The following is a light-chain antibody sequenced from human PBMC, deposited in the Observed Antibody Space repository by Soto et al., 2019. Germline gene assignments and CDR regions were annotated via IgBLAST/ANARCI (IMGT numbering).Light chain of an antibody. J-gene: IGLJ1*01. CDR1: SSDVGSYNL. Sequence: QSALTQPASVSGSPGQSITISCTGTSSDVGSYNLVSWYQQHPGKAPKLMIYEVSKRPSGVSNRCSGSKSGNTASLTISGLQAEDEADYYCCSYAGSSTDVFGTGTKLTVL. CDR2: EVS. V-gene: IGLV2-23*02. CDR3: CSYAGSSTDV.